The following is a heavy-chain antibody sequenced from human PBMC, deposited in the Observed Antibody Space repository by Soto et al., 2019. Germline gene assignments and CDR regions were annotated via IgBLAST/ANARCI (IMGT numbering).Heavy chain of an antibody. D-gene: IGHD3-16*02. Sequence: NPSETLSLTCAVSGYSISSGYYWGWIRQPPGKGLEWIGSIYHSGSTYYNLSLKSRVTISVDTSKNQFSLKLSSVTAADTAVYYCARLRVYGYVWGTYRYWEGYFDYWGQGTLVTVSS. CDR2: IYHSGST. V-gene: IGHV4-38-2*01. CDR3: ARLRVYGYVWGTYRYWEGYFDY. J-gene: IGHJ4*02. CDR1: GYSISSGYY.